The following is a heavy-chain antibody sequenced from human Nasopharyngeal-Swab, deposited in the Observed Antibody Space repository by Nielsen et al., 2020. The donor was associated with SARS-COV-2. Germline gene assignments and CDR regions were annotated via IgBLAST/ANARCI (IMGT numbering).Heavy chain of an antibody. D-gene: IGHD6-13*01. CDR3: AARYSSSWWDAFDI. CDR1: GFTFSSYW. J-gene: IGHJ3*02. Sequence: GVLKISCAASGFTFSSYWMSWVRQAPGKGLEWVANIKQDGSEKYYVDSVKGRFTISRDNAKNSLYLQMNSLRAEDTAVYYCAARYSSSWWDAFDIWGQGTMVTVSS. V-gene: IGHV3-7*01. CDR2: IKQDGSEK.